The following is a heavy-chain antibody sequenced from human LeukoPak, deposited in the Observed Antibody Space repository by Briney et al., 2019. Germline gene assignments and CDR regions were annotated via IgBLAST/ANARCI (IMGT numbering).Heavy chain of an antibody. CDR2: ISGSGGST. CDR1: GFTFSSYA. J-gene: IGHJ4*02. V-gene: IGHV3-23*01. Sequence: GRSLRLSCAASGFTFSSYAMSWVRQAPGKGLEWVSAISGSGGSTYYADSVKGRFTISRDNSKNTLYLQMNSLRAEDTAVYYCAKVTSGDCYSHWGQGTLVTVSS. D-gene: IGHD2-21*02. CDR3: AKVTSGDCYSH.